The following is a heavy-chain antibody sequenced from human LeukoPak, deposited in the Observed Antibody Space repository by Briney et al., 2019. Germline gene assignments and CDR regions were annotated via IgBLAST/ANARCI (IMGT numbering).Heavy chain of an antibody. CDR3: ASIVATKGDDY. CDR1: GGSISSYY. Sequence: SETLSLTCTVSGGSISSYYWSWIRQPPGKGLEWIGYIYYSGSTNYNPSLKSRVTISVDTSKNQFSLRLSSVTAADTAVYYCASIVATKGDDYWGQGTLVTVSS. CDR2: IYYSGST. D-gene: IGHD5-12*01. V-gene: IGHV4-59*01. J-gene: IGHJ4*02.